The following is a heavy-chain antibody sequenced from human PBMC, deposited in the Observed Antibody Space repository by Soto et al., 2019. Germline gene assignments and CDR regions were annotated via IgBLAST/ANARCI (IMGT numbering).Heavy chain of an antibody. D-gene: IGHD3-16*01. CDR2: IYWDDYK. Sequence: QITLKESGPALVKPTQTLTLTCTFSGFSLSTSGVGVGWIRQPPGEALEWLALIYWDDYKHFSPSLESRLTITKATSKNQVVLKMTNMDPVDTAKYYWLHKGGGDRILDYWGQGTLVTVSS. V-gene: IGHV2-5*02. CDR3: LHKGGGDRILDY. J-gene: IGHJ4*02. CDR1: GFSLSTSGVG.